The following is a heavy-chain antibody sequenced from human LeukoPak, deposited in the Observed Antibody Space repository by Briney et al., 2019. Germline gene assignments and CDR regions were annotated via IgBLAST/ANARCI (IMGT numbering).Heavy chain of an antibody. J-gene: IGHJ3*02. CDR1: GYTFSSYD. D-gene: IGHD6-19*01. CDR3: ARSSSSGWYWGDAFDI. CDR2: IGTAGDT. V-gene: IGHV3-13*01. Sequence: GGSLRLSCAASGYTFSSYDMHWVRQATGKGLEWVSAIGTAGDTYYPGSVKGRFTISRENAKNSLYLQMNSLRAGDTAVYYCARSSSSGWYWGDAFDIWGQGTMVTVSS.